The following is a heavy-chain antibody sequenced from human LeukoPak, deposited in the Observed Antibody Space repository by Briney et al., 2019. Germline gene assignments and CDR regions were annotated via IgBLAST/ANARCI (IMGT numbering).Heavy chain of an antibody. CDR2: IKSKTDGGTP. V-gene: IGHV3-15*01. CDR3: TGVSRSSWYDY. Sequence: GGSLRLSCAASGFTFSNAWMCWVRQAPGKGLEWVGRIKSKTDGGTPDYAAPVKGRFTISRDDSKNTLYLQMNSLKTEDTAVYYCTGVSRSSWYDYWGQGTLVTVSS. D-gene: IGHD6-13*01. J-gene: IGHJ4*02. CDR1: GFTFSNAW.